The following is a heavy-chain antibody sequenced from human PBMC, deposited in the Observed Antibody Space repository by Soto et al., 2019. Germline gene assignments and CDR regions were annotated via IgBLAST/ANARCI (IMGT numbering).Heavy chain of an antibody. CDR1: GDSVSSNSAA. D-gene: IGHD6-19*01. CDR2: TYYRSKWYN. CDR3: AREPISPPFSPEYSSGHLRWFDP. J-gene: IGHJ5*02. V-gene: IGHV6-1*01. Sequence: SQTLSLTCAISGDSVSSNSAAWNWIRQSPSRGLEWLGRTYYRSKWYNDYAVSVKSRITINPDTSKNQFSLQLNSVTPEDTAVYYCAREPISPPFSPEYSSGHLRWFDPWGQGTLVTVSS.